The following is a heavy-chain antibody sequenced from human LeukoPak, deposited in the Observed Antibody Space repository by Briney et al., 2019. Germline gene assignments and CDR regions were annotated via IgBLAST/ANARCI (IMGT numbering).Heavy chain of an antibody. CDR2: IYPGNYEI. D-gene: IGHD5-24*01. CDR3: ARLPRGSYYYYMDV. Sequence: GESLKIYGKGSGYNFSRYWIGWVRQMPGKGLEWMGTIYPGNYEIRYSPSFQAHVTISADKSISTAYLQWSSLKASDTAMYYCARLPRGSYYYYMDVWGKGTTVTVSS. V-gene: IGHV5-51*01. CDR1: GYNFSRYW. J-gene: IGHJ6*03.